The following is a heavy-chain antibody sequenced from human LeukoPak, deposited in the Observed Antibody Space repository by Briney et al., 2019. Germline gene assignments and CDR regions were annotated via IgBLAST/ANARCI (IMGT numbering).Heavy chain of an antibody. V-gene: IGHV1-69*13. J-gene: IGHJ4*02. D-gene: IGHD3-22*01. Sequence: SVKVSCKASGGTFSSYAISWVRQAPGQGLEWMGGIIPIFGTANYAQKFQGRVTITADESTSTAYMELSSLRSEDTAVYYCARDTHYYDSSGYYYHLRYWGQGTLVIVSS. CDR2: IIPIFGTA. CDR1: GGTFSSYA. CDR3: ARDTHYYDSSGYYYHLRY.